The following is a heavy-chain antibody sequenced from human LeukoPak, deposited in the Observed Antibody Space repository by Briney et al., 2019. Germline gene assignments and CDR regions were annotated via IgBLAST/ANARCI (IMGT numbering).Heavy chain of an antibody. J-gene: IGHJ4*02. D-gene: IGHD3-10*01. CDR2: IYYSGST. V-gene: IGHV4-31*03. CDR3: ARTMIRGVIMNPHFDY. CDR1: GGSISSGGYY. Sequence: SETLSLTCTVSGGSISSGGYYWSWIRQHPGKGLEWIGYIYYSGSTYYNPSLKSRVTISVDTSKNQFSLKLSSVTAADTAVYYCARTMIRGVIMNPHFDYWGQGTLVTVSS.